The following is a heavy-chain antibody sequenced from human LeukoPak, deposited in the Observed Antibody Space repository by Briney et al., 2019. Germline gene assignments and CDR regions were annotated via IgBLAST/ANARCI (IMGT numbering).Heavy chain of an antibody. J-gene: IGHJ4*02. Sequence: GRSLRLSCAASGFTFSSYGMHWVRQAPGKGLEWVAVIWYDGSNKYYADSVKGRFTISRDNSKNTLYLQMNSLRAEDTAVYYCARGILRVGSGSLDCWGQGTLVTVSS. CDR3: ARGILRVGSGSLDC. V-gene: IGHV3-33*01. CDR2: IWYDGSNK. CDR1: GFTFSSYG. D-gene: IGHD3-10*01.